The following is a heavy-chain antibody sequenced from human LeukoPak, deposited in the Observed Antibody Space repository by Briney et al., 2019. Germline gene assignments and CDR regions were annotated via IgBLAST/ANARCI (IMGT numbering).Heavy chain of an antibody. Sequence: GGSLRLSCAASGFTFSSYAMSWVRQAPGKGLEWVSAISGPAGSWDYANSVKGRFTISRDNSKNTLFLQMNSLRAEDTAIYYCAKKVGLVSAPLYYFDVWGQGTLVTVSS. D-gene: IGHD5/OR15-5a*01. CDR2: ISGPAGSW. CDR3: AKKVGLVSAPLYYFDV. V-gene: IGHV3-23*01. CDR1: GFTFSSYA. J-gene: IGHJ4*02.